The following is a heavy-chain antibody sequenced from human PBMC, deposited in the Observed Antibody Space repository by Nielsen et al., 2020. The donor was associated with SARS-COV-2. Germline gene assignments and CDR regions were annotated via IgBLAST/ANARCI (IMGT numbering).Heavy chain of an antibody. CDR2: ISWNSGSI. D-gene: IGHD3-22*01. CDR3: AKADDSSGYY. V-gene: IGHV3-9*01. CDR1: GFTFDDYA. Sequence: GGSLRLSCAASGFTFDDYAMHWVRQAPGKGLEWVSGISWNSGSIGYADSVKGRFTISRDNAKNSLYLQMNSLRAEDTALYYCAKADDSSGYYWGQGTMVTASS. J-gene: IGHJ3*01.